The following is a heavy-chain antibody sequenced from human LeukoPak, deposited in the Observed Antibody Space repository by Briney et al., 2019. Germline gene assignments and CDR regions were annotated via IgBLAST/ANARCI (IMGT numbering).Heavy chain of an antibody. D-gene: IGHD3-9*01. CDR2: IYYSGST. CDR3: ARDRATGAFDI. J-gene: IGHJ3*02. Sequence: PSETLSLTCTVSGGSISSYYWSWIRQPPGKGLEWIGYIYYSGSTNYNPSLKSRVTISVDTSKNQFSLKLSSETAADTAMYYCARDRATGAFDIWGQGTMVTVSP. CDR1: GGSISSYY. V-gene: IGHV4-59*01.